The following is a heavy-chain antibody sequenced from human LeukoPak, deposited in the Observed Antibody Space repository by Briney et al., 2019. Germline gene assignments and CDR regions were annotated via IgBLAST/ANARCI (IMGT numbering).Heavy chain of an antibody. CDR3: ARSSAWAHFDN. V-gene: IGHV1-8*01. J-gene: IGHJ4*02. CDR1: GYTFTSYD. D-gene: IGHD2-15*01. Sequence: ASVKVSCKASGYTFTSYDIIWLRQATGQALEWMGWMNPNTGYPGHAHQFQGRITMTRNTAISTAYMDLSSLNSQDTAVYYCARSSAWAHFDNWGQRTLVSVSS. CDR2: MNPNTGYP.